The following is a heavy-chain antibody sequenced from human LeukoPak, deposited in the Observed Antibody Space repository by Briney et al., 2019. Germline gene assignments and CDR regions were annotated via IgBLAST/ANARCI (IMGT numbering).Heavy chain of an antibody. CDR3: ARTHSYGYFFNVPTYNFDY. Sequence: PSETLSLTCTVSGGSVSSGSYYWSWIRQPPGKGLEWIGYIYYSGSTNYNPSLKSRVTISVDTSKNQFSLKLSSVTAADTAVYYCARTHSYGYFFNVPTYNFDYWGQGTLVTVSS. CDR2: IYYSGST. CDR1: GGSVSSGSYY. J-gene: IGHJ4*02. D-gene: IGHD5-18*01. V-gene: IGHV4-61*01.